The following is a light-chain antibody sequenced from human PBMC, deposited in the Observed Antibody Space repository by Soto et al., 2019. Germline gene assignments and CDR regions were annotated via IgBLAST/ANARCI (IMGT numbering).Light chain of an antibody. CDR1: QSISNY. V-gene: IGKV1-5*01. Sequence: DIQMTQSPSTLSASVRDRVTITCRASQSISNYLAWYQHKPGKAPKLLIYDASNLESGVPSRFSGSGSGTEFTLTISGLQPDDYASYFCLQYDSYPYSFGQGTKVDIK. J-gene: IGKJ2*01. CDR2: DAS. CDR3: LQYDSYPYS.